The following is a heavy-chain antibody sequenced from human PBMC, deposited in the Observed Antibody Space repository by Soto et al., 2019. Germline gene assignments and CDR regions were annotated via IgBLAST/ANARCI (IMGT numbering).Heavy chain of an antibody. V-gene: IGHV3-30-3*01. CDR2: ISYDGSNK. CDR3: ARDPPLSKDIAVHYYYYGMDV. J-gene: IGHJ6*02. Sequence: GGSLRLSCAASGFTFSSYAMHWVRQAPGKGLEWVAVISYDGSNKYYADSVKGRFTISRDNSKNTLYLQMNSLRAEDTAVYYCARDPPLSKDIAVHYYYYGMDVWGQGTTVTVSS. D-gene: IGHD2-21*01. CDR1: GFTFSSYA.